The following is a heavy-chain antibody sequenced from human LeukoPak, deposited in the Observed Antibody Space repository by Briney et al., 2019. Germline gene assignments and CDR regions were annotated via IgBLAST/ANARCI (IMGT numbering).Heavy chain of an antibody. CDR3: ARSIRGSITGTGFYWFDP. Sequence: AASVKVSCKASGYTFTGYYMHWVRQAPGQGLEWMGWINPNSGGTNYAQKFQGRVTMTRDTSISTAYMELSRLRSDDTAVYYCARSIRGSITGTGFYWFDPWGQGTLVTVSS. CDR2: INPNSGGT. CDR1: GYTFTGYY. J-gene: IGHJ5*02. V-gene: IGHV1-2*02. D-gene: IGHD1-20*01.